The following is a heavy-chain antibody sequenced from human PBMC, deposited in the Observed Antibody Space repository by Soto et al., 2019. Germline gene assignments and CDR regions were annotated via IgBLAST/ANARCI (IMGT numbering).Heavy chain of an antibody. Sequence: QVQLVESGGGVVQPGRSLRLSCAASGFTFSSYGMHWVRQAPGKGLEWVAVIWYDGSNKYYADSVKGRFTISRDNSKNTLYLQMNSLRGEDTAVYYCARDGAIAVAGIDYWGQGTLVTVSS. CDR2: IWYDGSNK. CDR3: ARDGAIAVAGIDY. D-gene: IGHD6-19*01. V-gene: IGHV3-33*01. J-gene: IGHJ4*02. CDR1: GFTFSSYG.